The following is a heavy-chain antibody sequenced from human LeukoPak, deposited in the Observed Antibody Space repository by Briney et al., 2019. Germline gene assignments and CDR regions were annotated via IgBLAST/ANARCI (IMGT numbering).Heavy chain of an antibody. CDR2: TSSSDAGT. D-gene: IGHD2-8*02. J-gene: IGHJ4*02. CDR3: ARDRYYTADY. V-gene: IGHV3-23*01. CDR1: GFTLNNYA. Sequence: WGSLRLSCAASGFTLNNYAMRWGPPAPGKGLEWVSATSSSDAGTYHADSVRGRFTISRDNTKNTLYLQMNSLRADDTAVYYCARDRYYTADYWGQGTLVTVSS.